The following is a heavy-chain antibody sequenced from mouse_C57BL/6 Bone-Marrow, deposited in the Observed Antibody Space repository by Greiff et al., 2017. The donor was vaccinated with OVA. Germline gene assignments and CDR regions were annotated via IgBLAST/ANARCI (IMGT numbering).Heavy chain of an antibody. J-gene: IGHJ1*03. CDR2: ISYDGSN. CDR3: ATTGSSYGYFDV. Sequence: EVKLVESGPGLVKPSQSLSLTCSVTGYSITSGYYWNWIRQFPGNKLEWMGFISYDGSNNYNPSLQNRISITPDTSKNQFFLKLNSVTTEDTATYYGATTGSSYGYFDVWGTGTTVTVSS. CDR1: GYSITSGYY. V-gene: IGHV3-6*01. D-gene: IGHD1-1*01.